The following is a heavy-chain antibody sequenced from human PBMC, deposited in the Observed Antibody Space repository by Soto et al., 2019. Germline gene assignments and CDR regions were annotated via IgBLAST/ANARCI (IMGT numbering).Heavy chain of an antibody. Sequence: QVQLVQSGAEVKKPGSSVKVSCKASGGTFSSYAISWVRQAPGQGLEWMGGIIPIFGTANYAQTFQGRVTITADEATSTAYMELSSLRSEDTAVYYCAREDIVVVPTIGYYYYGMDVWGQGTTVTVSS. CDR2: IIPIFGTA. CDR3: AREDIVVVPTIGYYYYGMDV. CDR1: GGTFSSYA. J-gene: IGHJ6*02. V-gene: IGHV1-69*01. D-gene: IGHD2-2*01.